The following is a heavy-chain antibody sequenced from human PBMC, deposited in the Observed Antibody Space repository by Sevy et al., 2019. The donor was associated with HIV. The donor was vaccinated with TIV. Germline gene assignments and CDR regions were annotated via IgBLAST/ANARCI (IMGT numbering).Heavy chain of an antibody. CDR1: GDSVSTNSAV. D-gene: IGHD3-3*01. Sequence: SQTLSLTCAISGDSVSTNSAVWNWIRQSPSRGLEWLGRTYYRSKWYNDYSVSLKGRLTITPDTSKNQFSLHLKSVTAADTAVYFCARAGATIFGIVTMSFDVWGQGTLVTVSS. J-gene: IGHJ4*02. CDR2: TYYRSKWYN. V-gene: IGHV6-1*01. CDR3: ARAGATIFGIVTMSFDV.